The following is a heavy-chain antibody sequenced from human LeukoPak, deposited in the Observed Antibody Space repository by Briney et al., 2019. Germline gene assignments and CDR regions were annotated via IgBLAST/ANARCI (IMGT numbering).Heavy chain of an antibody. V-gene: IGHV1-2*02. CDR3: ARETDSSGCAFDI. J-gene: IGHJ3*02. Sequence: GASVKVSCKASGYTFTGYYMHWVRQAPGQGLEWMGWINPNSGGTNYAQKFQGRVTMTRDTSISTAYMELSRLRSDDTAVYYCARETDSSGCAFDIWGQGTMVTVSS. CDR1: GYTFTGYY. CDR2: INPNSGGT. D-gene: IGHD6-19*01.